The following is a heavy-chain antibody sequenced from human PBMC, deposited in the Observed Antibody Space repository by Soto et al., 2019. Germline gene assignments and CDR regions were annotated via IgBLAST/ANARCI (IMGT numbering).Heavy chain of an antibody. J-gene: IGHJ6*03. V-gene: IGHV3-33*01. Sequence: QVQLVESGGGVVQPGRSLRLSCAASGFTFSSYGMHWVRQAPGKGLEWVAVIWYDGSNKYYADSVKGRFTISRDNSKNTLYLRMNSLRAEDTAVYYCATRSGYCSSTSCPYYYYYYMDVWGKGTTVTVSS. CDR3: ATRSGYCSSTSCPYYYYYYMDV. CDR1: GFTFSSYG. CDR2: IWYDGSNK. D-gene: IGHD2-2*01.